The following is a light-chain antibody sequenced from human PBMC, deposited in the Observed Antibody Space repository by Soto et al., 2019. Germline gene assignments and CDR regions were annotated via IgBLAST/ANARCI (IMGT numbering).Light chain of an antibody. V-gene: IGLV1-47*01. Sequence: QSVLTQPPSASGTPGQRVTISCSESSSSIGSNYIYWYQQLPGTAPKLLIYRDSQRPSGVPDRFSGSKSGTSASLAISGLRSEDEADYYCSSYTSSSTLVFGGGTKLTVL. J-gene: IGLJ2*01. CDR2: RDS. CDR1: SSSIGSNY. CDR3: SSYTSSSTLV.